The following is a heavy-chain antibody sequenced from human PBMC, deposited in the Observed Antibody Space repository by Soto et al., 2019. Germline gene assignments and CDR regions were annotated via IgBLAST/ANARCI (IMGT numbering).Heavy chain of an antibody. CDR3: ARDSSPSGSTYYAFWSGYSGAFDI. V-gene: IGHV4-59*01. D-gene: IGHD3-3*01. CDR2: IYYSGST. J-gene: IGHJ3*02. CDR1: GGSISSYY. Sequence: QVQLQESGPGLVKPSETLSLTCTVSGGSISSYYWSWIRQPPGKGLEWIGYIYYSGSTNYNPSLKSRVTISVDTSKNQFSLKLSSVTAADTAVYYCARDSSPSGSTYYAFWSGYSGAFDIWGQGTMVTVSS.